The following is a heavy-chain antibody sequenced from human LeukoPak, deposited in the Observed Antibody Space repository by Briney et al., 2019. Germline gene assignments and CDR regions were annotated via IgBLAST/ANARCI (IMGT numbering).Heavy chain of an antibody. J-gene: IGHJ4*02. V-gene: IGHV3-23*01. CDR3: AKDMLYSSHIYYFDY. Sequence: PGGSLRLSCAASGFTFSSYAMSWVRQAPGKGLEWVSGISGSGDSTYYADSVEGRFTISRDNSKNTLYLQMNSLRAEDTAIYYCAKDMLYSSHIYYFDYWGQGTLVTVSS. D-gene: IGHD6-13*01. CDR2: ISGSGDST. CDR1: GFTFSSYA.